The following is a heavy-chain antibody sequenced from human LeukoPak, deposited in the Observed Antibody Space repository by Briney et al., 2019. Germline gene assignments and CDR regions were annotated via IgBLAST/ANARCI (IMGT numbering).Heavy chain of an antibody. V-gene: IGHV3-73*01. CDR1: GFTFSGSA. CDR3: TRRKSLFDY. Sequence: PGGSLKLSCAASGFTFSGSAMHWVRQASGKGLEWVGRIRSKANSYATAYAASVKGRFTISRDDSKNTAYLQMNSLKTEDTAVYYCTRRKSLFDYWGQGTQVTVSS. J-gene: IGHJ4*02. CDR2: IRSKANSYAT.